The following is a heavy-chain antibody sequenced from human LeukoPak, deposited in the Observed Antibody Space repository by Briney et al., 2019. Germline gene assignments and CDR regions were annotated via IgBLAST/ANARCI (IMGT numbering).Heavy chain of an antibody. Sequence: KSSETLSLTCTVSGGSISSYYWNWIRQPPGKGLEWIGYIYYSGSTNYNPSLKSRVTISVDTSKNQFSLKLSSVTAADTAVYYCARETSQKGAHYMDVWGKGTTVTISS. J-gene: IGHJ6*03. D-gene: IGHD3-16*01. CDR1: GGSISSYY. V-gene: IGHV4-59*01. CDR3: ARETSQKGAHYMDV. CDR2: IYYSGST.